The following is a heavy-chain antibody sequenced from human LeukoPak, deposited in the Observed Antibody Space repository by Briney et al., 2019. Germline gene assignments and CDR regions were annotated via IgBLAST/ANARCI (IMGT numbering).Heavy chain of an antibody. V-gene: IGHV5-51*01. CDR2: IYPGDSDT. Sequence: GESLKISCKGSGYSFTSYWIGWVRQMPGKGLEWMGIIYPGDSDTRYSPSFQGQVTISADKSISTAYLQWSSLKASDTAMYYCAREGQQLGKSDGMGVWGKGTTVTVSS. CDR1: GYSFTSYW. D-gene: IGHD6-13*01. CDR3: AREGQQLGKSDGMGV. J-gene: IGHJ6*04.